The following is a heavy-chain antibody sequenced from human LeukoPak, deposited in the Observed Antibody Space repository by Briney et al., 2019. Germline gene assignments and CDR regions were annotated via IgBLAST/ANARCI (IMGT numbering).Heavy chain of an antibody. V-gene: IGHV3-74*01. CDR2: INGDGTNT. CDR1: GFTLSTYW. D-gene: IGHD6-19*01. CDR3: ARGSSSGWPDYFDH. Sequence: PGGSLRLSCAASGFTLSTYWMHWVRQAPGKGPLWVSRINGDGTNTPYADSVKGRFTISRDNGKNTLYLQMNSLRAEDTAVYYCARGSSSGWPDYFDHWGQGILVIVSS. J-gene: IGHJ4*02.